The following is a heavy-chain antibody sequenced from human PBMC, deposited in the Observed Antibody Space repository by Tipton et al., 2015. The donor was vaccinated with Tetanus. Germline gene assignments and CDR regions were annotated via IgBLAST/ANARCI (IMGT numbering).Heavy chain of an antibody. CDR2: LKHDATEE. V-gene: IGHV3-7*01. J-gene: IGHJ4*02. D-gene: IGHD1-14*01. CDR3: ARDVTGTASGRR. CDR1: GFTVSSNY. Sequence: GSLRLSCAASGFTVSSNYMTWVRQAPGKGLELVASLKHDATEEYYVDSVKGRFAISRDNARNLLFLQMNGLRVEDTAVYYCARDVTGTASGRRWGQGTLVTVSS.